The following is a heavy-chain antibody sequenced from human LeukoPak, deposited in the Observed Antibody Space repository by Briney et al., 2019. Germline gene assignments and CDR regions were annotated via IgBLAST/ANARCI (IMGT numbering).Heavy chain of an antibody. Sequence: SETLSLTCTVSGGSISSYYWSWIRQPPGKGLEWIGYIYYSGSTNYNPSLKSRVTISVDTSKNQFSLKLSSVTAADTAVYYCAVGGGFWSGYWTPAIDYWGQGTLVAVSS. CDR3: AVGGGFWSGYWTPAIDY. J-gene: IGHJ4*02. D-gene: IGHD3-3*01. CDR2: IYYSGST. CDR1: GGSISSYY. V-gene: IGHV4-59*01.